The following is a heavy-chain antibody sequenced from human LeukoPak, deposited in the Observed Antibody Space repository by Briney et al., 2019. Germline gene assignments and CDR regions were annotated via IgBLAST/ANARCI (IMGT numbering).Heavy chain of an antibody. J-gene: IGHJ4*02. CDR1: VGLISNSNDS. CDR3: VRLHYYDASLPPL. V-gene: IGHV4-39*01. D-gene: IGHD3-16*01. Sequence: SETLPLTCTVSVGLISNSNDSWGSIRQTPGKGLDWIDSIYYSGRTYYNQSFNGRVTISMDTSKNQSSLRLSSVTADDTASYYCVRLHYYDASLPPLWGQGTQVIVSS. CDR2: IYYSGRT.